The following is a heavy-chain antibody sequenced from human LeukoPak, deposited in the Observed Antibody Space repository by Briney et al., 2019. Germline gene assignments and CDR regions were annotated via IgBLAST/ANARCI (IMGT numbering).Heavy chain of an antibody. CDR3: ATYYYDSSGYKLLDY. J-gene: IGHJ4*02. V-gene: IGHV3-48*04. CDR1: GFIISSYS. Sequence: GGSLRLSCAASGFIISSYSMNWVRQAPGKGLEWVSYISSSSSTIYYADSVKGRFTISRDNAKNSLYLQINSLRAEDTAVYYCATYYYDSSGYKLLDYWGQGTLVTVSS. D-gene: IGHD3-22*01. CDR2: ISSSSSTI.